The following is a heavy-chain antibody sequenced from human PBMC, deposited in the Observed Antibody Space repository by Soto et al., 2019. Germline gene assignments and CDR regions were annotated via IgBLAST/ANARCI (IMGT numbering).Heavy chain of an antibody. J-gene: IGHJ5*02. V-gene: IGHV5-51*01. D-gene: IGHD3-22*01. CDR3: ARKDKSGYFNWFDP. CDR2: IFPSDSDT. Sequence: GESLNISCRTSGYNFTSSWIACVRPMPGKGLEWMGIIFPSDSDTRYSPSFQGQVTISADRSTSTVFLQWASLKASDTAVYFCARKDKSGYFNWFDPWGQGTLVTVSA. CDR1: GYNFTSSW.